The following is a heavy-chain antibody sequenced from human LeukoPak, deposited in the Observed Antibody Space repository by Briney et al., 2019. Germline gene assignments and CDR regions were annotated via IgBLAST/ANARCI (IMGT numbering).Heavy chain of an antibody. CDR3: ASNSRVVVAAMGTDAFDI. CDR2: IYYSGST. J-gene: IGHJ3*02. CDR1: GGSISSYY. D-gene: IGHD2-15*01. Sequence: SETLSLTCTVSGGSISSYYWSWIRQPPGKGLEWFGYIYYSGSTNYNPSLKSRVTISVDTSKNQFSLKLSSVTAADTAVYYCASNSRVVVAAMGTDAFDIWGQGTMVTVSS. V-gene: IGHV4-59*01.